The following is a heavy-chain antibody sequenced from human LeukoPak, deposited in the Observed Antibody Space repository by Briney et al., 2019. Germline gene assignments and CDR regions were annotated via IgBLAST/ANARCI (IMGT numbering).Heavy chain of an antibody. J-gene: IGHJ4*02. Sequence: ASVKVSCKASGYSFTTYAMNWVRQAPGQGLEWMGWINTNTGNPTYAQGFTGRFVFSLDTSVSTAYLQISSLKAEDIAVYYCARGRDCSGTSCRHDYWGQGTLVTVSS. D-gene: IGHD2-2*01. V-gene: IGHV7-4-1*02. CDR1: GYSFTTYA. CDR3: ARGRDCSGTSCRHDY. CDR2: INTNTGNP.